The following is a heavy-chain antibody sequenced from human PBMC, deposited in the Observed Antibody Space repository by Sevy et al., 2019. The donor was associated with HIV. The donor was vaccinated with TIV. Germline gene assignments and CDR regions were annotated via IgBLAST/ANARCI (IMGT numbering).Heavy chain of an antibody. V-gene: IGHV3-23*01. CDR2: ISGSGGST. Sequence: GGSLRLSCAASGFTFSSYAMSWVRQAPGKGLEWVSAISGSGGSTYYADSVKGRFTISRDNSKNTLYLQMNSLRAEETAVYYCAIDIVVVVAATFKHWGQGTLVTVSS. CDR3: AIDIVVVVAATFKH. CDR1: GFTFSSYA. D-gene: IGHD2-15*01. J-gene: IGHJ1*01.